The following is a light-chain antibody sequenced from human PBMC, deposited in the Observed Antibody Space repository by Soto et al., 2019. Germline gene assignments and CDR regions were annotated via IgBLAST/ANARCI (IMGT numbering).Light chain of an antibody. V-gene: IGLV1-51*02. CDR2: ENN. CDR3: ATWDSSLSAGV. Sequence: QSVLTQPPSVSAAPGQKVTISCSGSSSNTGNNYVSWYQQLPGTAPKLLIYENNKRPPGIPDRFSGSKSGTSATLGITGLQTGDEADYYCATWDSSLSAGVFGTGTKLTVL. CDR1: SSNTGNNY. J-gene: IGLJ1*01.